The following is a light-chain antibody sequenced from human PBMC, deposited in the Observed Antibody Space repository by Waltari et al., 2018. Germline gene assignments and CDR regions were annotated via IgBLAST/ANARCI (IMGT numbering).Light chain of an antibody. CDR3: QQYNDWPPGYT. CDR1: QSVSSN. V-gene: IGKV3-15*01. J-gene: IGKJ2*01. Sequence: EIVMTQSPGTLSVSPGERATLPCRANQSVSSNLAWYQQKPGQAPRLLIHDASTRATGVPARFSGSGSGTEFTLTISSLQSEDFAVYYCQQYNDWPPGYTFGQGTKLEI. CDR2: DAS.